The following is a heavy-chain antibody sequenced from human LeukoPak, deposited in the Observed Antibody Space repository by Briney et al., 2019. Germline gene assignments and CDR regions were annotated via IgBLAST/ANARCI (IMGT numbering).Heavy chain of an antibody. Sequence: KPSETLSLTCTVSGGSISSYYWSWIRQPAGKGLEWIGRIYTSGSTNYNPSLKSRVTMSVDTSKNQFPLKLSSVTAADTAVYYCAREVYHDSSGYYYEVLDYWGQGTLVTVSS. CDR3: AREVYHDSSGYYYEVLDY. CDR2: IYTSGST. V-gene: IGHV4-4*07. D-gene: IGHD3-22*01. CDR1: GGSISSYY. J-gene: IGHJ4*02.